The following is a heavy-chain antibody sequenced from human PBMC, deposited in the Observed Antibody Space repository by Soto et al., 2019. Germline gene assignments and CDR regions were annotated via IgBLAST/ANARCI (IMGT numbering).Heavy chain of an antibody. CDR2: INPNSGGT. D-gene: IGHD1-26*01. J-gene: IGHJ4*02. CDR1: GYTFTGYY. CDR3: AREGVGARGGIDY. V-gene: IGHV1-2*04. Sequence: ASVQVSCKASGYTFTGYYMHWVRQAPGQGLEWLGWINPNSGGTNYAQKFQGWVTMTRDTSISTAYMELSRLRSDDTAVYYGAREGVGARGGIDYWGQGTLVTVSS.